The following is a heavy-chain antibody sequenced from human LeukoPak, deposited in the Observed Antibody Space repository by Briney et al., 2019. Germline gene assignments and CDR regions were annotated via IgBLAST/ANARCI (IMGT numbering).Heavy chain of an antibody. Sequence: ASVKVSCKASGYIFTDYAIHWLRQAPGQRPEWMGWMNGGNGNTKYSQKFQGRITLIRDTSAATAYMELSSLRHDDLTVYYCARERGTSGSNRDFYYYYYMDVWGKGTTVTVSS. J-gene: IGHJ6*03. D-gene: IGHD2-15*01. V-gene: IGHV1-3*01. CDR2: MNGGNGNT. CDR3: ARERGTSGSNRDFYYYYYMDV. CDR1: GYIFTDYA.